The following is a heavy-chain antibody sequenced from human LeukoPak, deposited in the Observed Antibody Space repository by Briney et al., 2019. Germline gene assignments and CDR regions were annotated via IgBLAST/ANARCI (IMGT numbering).Heavy chain of an antibody. CDR2: IYYSGST. V-gene: IGHV4-39*07. J-gene: IGHJ4*02. D-gene: IGHD3-22*01. CDR1: GGSISSSSYY. Sequence: SETLSLTCTVSGGSISSSSYYWGWIRQPPGKGLEWIGSIYYSGSTYYNPSLKSRVTISVDTSKNQFSLKLSSVTAADTAVYYCAREMIVVVMVDYWGQGTLVTVSS. CDR3: AREMIVVVMVDY.